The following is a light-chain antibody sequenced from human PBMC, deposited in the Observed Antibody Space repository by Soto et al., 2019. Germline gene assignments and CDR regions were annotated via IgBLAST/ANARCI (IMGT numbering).Light chain of an antibody. CDR3: QQFNSYPGT. Sequence: AIQLTQSPSSLSASVGDRVTITCRVSQGISSALAWYQQKPGKAPKLLIYDASSLDSGVPSRFSGSGSGTDFTLTISSLQPEDFATYYCQQFNSYPGTFGPGTKVEIK. CDR2: DAS. V-gene: IGKV1-13*02. J-gene: IGKJ3*01. CDR1: QGISSA.